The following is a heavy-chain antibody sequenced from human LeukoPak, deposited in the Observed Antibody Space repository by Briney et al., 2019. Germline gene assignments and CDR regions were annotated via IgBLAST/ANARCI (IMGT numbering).Heavy chain of an antibody. V-gene: IGHV3-30-3*01. D-gene: IGHD1-26*01. CDR1: GFTFSSYA. CDR2: ISYDGSNK. CDR3: ARGGVGATRYPFDY. Sequence: GGSLRLSCAASGFTFSSYAMHWVRQAPGKGLEWVAVISYDGSNKYYADSVKGRFTISRDNSKNTLYLQMNSLRAEDTAVYYCARGGVGATRYPFDYWGQGTLVTVSS. J-gene: IGHJ4*02.